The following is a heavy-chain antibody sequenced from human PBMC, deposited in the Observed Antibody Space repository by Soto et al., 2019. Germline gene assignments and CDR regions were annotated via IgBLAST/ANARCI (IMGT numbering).Heavy chain of an antibody. V-gene: IGHV3-23*01. CDR1: GFPFSNYA. D-gene: IGHD4-17*01. Sequence: EVQLFQSGGGLAQPGGPLRLSCAASGFPFSNYAMSWVRQAPGKGLEWVSTISGSGSSRYTADSVRGLFIICGDNSRNAVYLQMKGLIAEDTAIYYCAKYYTVTISYYCYHGLDALCQGTTV. CDR3: AKYYTVTISYYCYHGLDA. J-gene: IGHJ6*02. CDR2: ISGSGSSR.